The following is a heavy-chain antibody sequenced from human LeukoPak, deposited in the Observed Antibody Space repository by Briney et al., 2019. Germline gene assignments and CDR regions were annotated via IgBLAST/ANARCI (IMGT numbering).Heavy chain of an antibody. CDR2: NIPIFGTA. D-gene: IGHD3-22*01. V-gene: IGHV1-69*01. CDR1: EGTFSSYA. CDR3: ARESPYYDSSGYYSGHFDY. J-gene: IGHJ4*02. Sequence: SVKVSCKASEGTFSSYAISWVRQAHGQGLEWMGGNIPIFGTANYAQKFQGRVTITADESTSTAYMELSSLRSEDTAVYYCARESPYYDSSGYYSGHFDYWGQGTLVTVSS.